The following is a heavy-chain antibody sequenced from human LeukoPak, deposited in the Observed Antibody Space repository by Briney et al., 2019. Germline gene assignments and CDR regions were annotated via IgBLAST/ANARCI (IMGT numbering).Heavy chain of an antibody. J-gene: IGHJ3*02. CDR2: INHSGST. CDR3: ARGRAIFGVVDAFDI. Sequence: PSETLSLTCAVYGGSFNGYYWSWIRQPPGKGLEWIGEINHSGSTNYNPSLKSRVTISVDTSKNQFSLKLSSVTAADTAVYYCARGRAIFGVVDAFDIWGQGTMVTVSS. D-gene: IGHD3-3*01. CDR1: GGSFNGYY. V-gene: IGHV4-34*01.